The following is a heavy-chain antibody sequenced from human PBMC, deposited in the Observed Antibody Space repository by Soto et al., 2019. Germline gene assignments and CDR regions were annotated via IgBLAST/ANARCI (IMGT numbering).Heavy chain of an antibody. CDR2: ISYSGTT. V-gene: IGHV4-30-4*01. CDR3: ARDLGGFCNDTGCYSRDY. D-gene: IGHD2-15*01. CDR1: GDSISSNNNY. Sequence: SETLSLTCTVSGDSISSNNNYWRWIRQPPGEGLEWIGFISYSGTTSYSPSLKSRVAISLDTSKNQFSLSLSSVTAADTAMYYCARDLGGFCNDTGCYSRDYWGRGTLVTVSS. J-gene: IGHJ4*02.